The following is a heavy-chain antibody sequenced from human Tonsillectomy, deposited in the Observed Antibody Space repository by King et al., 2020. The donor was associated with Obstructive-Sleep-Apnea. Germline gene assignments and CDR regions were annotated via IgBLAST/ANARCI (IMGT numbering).Heavy chain of an antibody. D-gene: IGHD5-12*01. CDR2: ISYDGSNK. Sequence: QLVQSGGGVVQPGRSLRLSCAASGFTFSSYGMHWVRQAPGKGLEWVAVISYDGSNKYYADSVKGRFTISRDNSKNTLYLQMNSLRAEDTSVYYCAKGGSTFVIVATTAYYYYGMDVWGQGTTVTVSS. J-gene: IGHJ6*02. CDR3: AKGGSTFVIVATTAYYYYGMDV. V-gene: IGHV3-30*18. CDR1: GFTFSSYG.